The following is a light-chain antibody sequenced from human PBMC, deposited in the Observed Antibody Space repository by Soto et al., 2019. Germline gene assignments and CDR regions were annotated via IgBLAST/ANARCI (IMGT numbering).Light chain of an antibody. V-gene: IGKV4-1*01. J-gene: IGKJ1*01. CDR3: QQSYTTPRT. Sequence: DIVMTQSPDSLAVSLGERATINCKSSQSVLYSSNNKNYLAWYQQKPGQPPKLLIYWAFTRESGVPDRFSGSGSGTDFTLTISSLQAEDVAVYYCQQSYTTPRTFGQGTKVEIK. CDR1: QSVLYSSNNKNY. CDR2: WAF.